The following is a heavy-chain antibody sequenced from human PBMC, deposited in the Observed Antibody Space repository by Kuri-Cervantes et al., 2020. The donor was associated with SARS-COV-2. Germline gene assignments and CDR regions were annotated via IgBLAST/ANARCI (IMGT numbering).Heavy chain of an antibody. CDR2: VSYGGST. CDR3: ARSSLIAAAGADWFDP. CDR1: GGSISSDY. J-gene: IGHJ5*02. D-gene: IGHD6-13*01. Sequence: SETLSLTCTVSGGSISSDYWSWIRQPPGKGLEWIGYVSYGGSTNYNSSLKSRVTISAVTSKNQLSLKLSSVTAADTAVYYCARSSLIAAAGADWFDPWGHGTLVTVSS. V-gene: IGHV4-59*12.